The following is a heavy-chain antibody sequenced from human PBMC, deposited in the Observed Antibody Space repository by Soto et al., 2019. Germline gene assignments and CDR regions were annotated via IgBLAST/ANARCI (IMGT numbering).Heavy chain of an antibody. Sequence: GGSLRLSCAASGFTFSSYAMSWVRQAPGKGLEWVSAISGSGGSTYYADSVKGRFTISRDNSENTLYLQMNSLRAEDMAVYYCAKDVLGSSRWYVYFDYWGQGSLVTVYS. CDR2: ISGSGGST. V-gene: IGHV3-23*01. J-gene: IGHJ4*02. D-gene: IGHD6-13*01. CDR3: AKDVLGSSRWYVYFDY. CDR1: GFTFSSYA.